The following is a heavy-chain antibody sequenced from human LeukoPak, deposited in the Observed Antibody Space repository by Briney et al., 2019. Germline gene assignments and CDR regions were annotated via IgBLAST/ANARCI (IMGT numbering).Heavy chain of an antibody. CDR3: ARPNITSYYDSRGYDAFDV. D-gene: IGHD3-22*01. CDR2: IHILDSDT. J-gene: IGHJ3*01. Sequence: GESLKISCKGSGYRFSTYWIAWVRQMPGKGLEWMGIIHILDSDTRYSPSFQGQVTISADKSVNTAYLQWSSLKASDTAMYYCARPNITSYYDSRGYDAFDVWGQGTMLTV. V-gene: IGHV5-51*01. CDR1: GYRFSTYW.